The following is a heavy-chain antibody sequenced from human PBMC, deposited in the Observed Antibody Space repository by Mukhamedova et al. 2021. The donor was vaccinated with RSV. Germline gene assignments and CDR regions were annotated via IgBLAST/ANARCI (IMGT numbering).Heavy chain of an antibody. V-gene: IGHV3-48*01. CDR3: ARTTLPAFDI. CDR2: ISSGTTTI. D-gene: IGHD1-1*01. CDR1: S. J-gene: IGHJ3*02. Sequence: SMNWVRQAPGKGLEWVSYISSGTTTIYYADSVKGRFTISRDNAKNSLYLQMSSLRAEDTAIYYCARTTLPAFDIWGQGTMVTVSS.